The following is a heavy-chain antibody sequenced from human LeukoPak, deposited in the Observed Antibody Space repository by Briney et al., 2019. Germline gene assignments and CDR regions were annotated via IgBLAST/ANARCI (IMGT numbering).Heavy chain of an antibody. J-gene: IGHJ5*02. Sequence: SPTLSLTFALSGDSVSSNSAAWNWIRQSPSRGLEWLGSTYYRSKWYNDYAVSVKSRITINPDTSKNQFSLQLNSVTPEDTAVYYCAREDTENNWFDPWGQGTLVTVSS. CDR1: GDSVSSNSAA. CDR3: AREDTENNWFDP. V-gene: IGHV6-1*01. CDR2: TYYRSKWYN.